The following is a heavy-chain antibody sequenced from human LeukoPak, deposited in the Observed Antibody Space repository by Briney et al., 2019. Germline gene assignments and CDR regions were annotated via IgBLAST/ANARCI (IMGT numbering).Heavy chain of an antibody. D-gene: IGHD3-22*01. V-gene: IGHV3-23*01. CDR1: GFSFSSYA. J-gene: IGHJ4*02. CDR2: IFGNGDTT. Sequence: GGSLRLSCAASGFSFSSYAMNWVRQAPGKGLEWVSIIFGNGDTTYYADSVKGRFTVSRDNSKDTLYLQMNSLRAEDTAVYYCAKVGDSSGYYYFDCWGQGTLVTVSS. CDR3: AKVGDSSGYYYFDC.